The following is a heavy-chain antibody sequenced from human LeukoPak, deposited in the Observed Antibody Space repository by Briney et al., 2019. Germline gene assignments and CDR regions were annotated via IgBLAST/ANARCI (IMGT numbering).Heavy chain of an antibody. CDR1: GFTVSSNY. J-gene: IGHJ4*02. D-gene: IGHD6-19*01. Sequence: GGSLRLSCAASGFTVSSNYMSWVRQAPGKGLEWVSVIYSGGSTYYADSVKGRFTISRGNSKNTLYLQMNSLRAEDAAVYYCARDFPGIAVAGTRPLDYWGQGTLVTVSS. CDR3: ARDFPGIAVAGTRPLDY. CDR2: IYSGGST. V-gene: IGHV3-53*01.